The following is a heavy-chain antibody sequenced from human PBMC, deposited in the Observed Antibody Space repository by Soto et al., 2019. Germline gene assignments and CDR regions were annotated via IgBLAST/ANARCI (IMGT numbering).Heavy chain of an antibody. CDR3: TASDTDILTGSLYDAFDI. Sequence: GGSLRLSCAASGFTFSNAWMSWVRQAPGKGLEWVGRIKSKTDGGTTDYAAPVKGRFTISRDDSKNTLYLQMNSLKTEDTAVYYCTASDTDILTGSLYDAFDIWGQGTMVTVSS. CDR2: IKSKTDGGTT. J-gene: IGHJ3*02. D-gene: IGHD3-9*01. V-gene: IGHV3-15*01. CDR1: GFTFSNAW.